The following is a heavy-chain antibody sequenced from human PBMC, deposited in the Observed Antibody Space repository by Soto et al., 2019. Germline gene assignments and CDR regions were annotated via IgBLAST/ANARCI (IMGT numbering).Heavy chain of an antibody. V-gene: IGHV3-33*01. Sequence: GGSLRLSCAASGFTFSSYGMHWVRQAPGKGLEWVAVIWYDGSNKYYADSVKGRFTISRDNSKNTLYLQMNSLRAEDTAVYYCARDGVTIRATVTTVQGAFDIWGQGTMVTVSS. J-gene: IGHJ3*02. D-gene: IGHD4-17*01. CDR2: IWYDGSNK. CDR3: ARDGVTIRATVTTVQGAFDI. CDR1: GFTFSSYG.